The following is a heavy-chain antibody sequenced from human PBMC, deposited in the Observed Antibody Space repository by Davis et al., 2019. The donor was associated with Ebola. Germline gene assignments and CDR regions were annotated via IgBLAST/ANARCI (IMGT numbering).Heavy chain of an antibody. CDR1: GYTLSELS. D-gene: IGHD6-6*01. CDR3: AADYSGSHLYNWFDH. Sequence: ASVKVSCKVSGYTLSELSLHWVRQAPGKGLEWMGGFDPEDDETIYAQKFQGRITMTEDPSTDTAYMELSSLRSEDTAVYYCAADYSGSHLYNWFDHWGQGTLVTVSS. CDR2: FDPEDDET. J-gene: IGHJ5*02. V-gene: IGHV1-24*01.